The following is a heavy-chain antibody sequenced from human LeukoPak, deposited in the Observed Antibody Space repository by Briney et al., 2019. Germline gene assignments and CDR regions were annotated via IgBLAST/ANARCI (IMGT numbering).Heavy chain of an antibody. CDR2: IYYSGST. CDR1: GGSVSSGSYY. Sequence: SETLSLTCTVSGGSVSSGSYYWSWIRQPPGKGLEWIGYIYYSGSTNYNPSLKSRVTISVDTSKNQFSLKLRSVTAADTAVYYCATDRPPSTMAFVLGFDAFDIWGQGTMVTVSS. D-gene: IGHD3-10*01. J-gene: IGHJ3*02. CDR3: ATDRPPSTMAFVLGFDAFDI. V-gene: IGHV4-61*01.